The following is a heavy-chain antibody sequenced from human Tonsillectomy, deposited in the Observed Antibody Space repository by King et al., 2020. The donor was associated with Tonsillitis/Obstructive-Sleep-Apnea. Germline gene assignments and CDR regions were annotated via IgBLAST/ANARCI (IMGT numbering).Heavy chain of an antibody. CDR3: ARHIGGVASYYFDY. Sequence: LQLQESGPGLVKPSETLSLTCTVSGGSISSSSYYWGWIRQPPGKGLEWIGSIYYSGETYYNPSLKSRVTIFLDTSKNQFSLKLSSVTAADTAVYSCARHIGGVASYYFDYWGQGPLVTVSS. J-gene: IGHJ4*02. V-gene: IGHV4-39*01. CDR1: GGSISSSSYY. D-gene: IGHD2-8*02. CDR2: IYYSGET.